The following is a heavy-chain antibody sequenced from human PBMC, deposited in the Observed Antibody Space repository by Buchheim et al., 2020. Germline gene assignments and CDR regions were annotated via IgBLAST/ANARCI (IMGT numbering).Heavy chain of an antibody. D-gene: IGHD1-1*01. CDR1: GFTFSDYY. Sequence: QVQLVESGGGLVKPGGSLRLSCAASGFTFSDYYMSWIRQAPGKGLEWVSYIRSRGSSIYYADSVKGRFSLSRDNAKNSLYLRMNSLRAEDTAIYYCARDQKYNWNDEPLLDCWGQGTL. CDR2: IRSRGSSI. CDR3: ARDQKYNWNDEPLLDC. J-gene: IGHJ4*02. V-gene: IGHV3-11*01.